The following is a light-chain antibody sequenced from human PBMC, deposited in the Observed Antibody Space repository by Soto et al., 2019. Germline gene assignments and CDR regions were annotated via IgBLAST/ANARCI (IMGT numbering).Light chain of an antibody. Sequence: DIQMTQSPSTLSASVVDRVRIICRASQSISSWLAWYQQKPGKAPKLLIYDASSLESGVPSRFSGSGSGTEFTLTISSLQPEDFATYYCQQASSFPPTCGQGTRREI. J-gene: IGKJ5*01. CDR2: DAS. CDR1: QSISSW. V-gene: IGKV1-5*02. CDR3: QQASSFPPT.